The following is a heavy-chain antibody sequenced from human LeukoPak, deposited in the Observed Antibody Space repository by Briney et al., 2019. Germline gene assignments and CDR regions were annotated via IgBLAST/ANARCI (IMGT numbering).Heavy chain of an antibody. D-gene: IGHD3-10*01. Sequence: ASVKVSCKASGYXFTSYGISWVRQAPGQGLEWMGWISAYNGNTNYAQKLQGRVTMTTDTSTSTAYMELRSLRSDDTAVYYCARMYYYGSGSYYSFDYWGQGTLVTVSS. CDR2: ISAYNGNT. CDR1: GYXFTSYG. CDR3: ARMYYYGSGSYYSFDY. J-gene: IGHJ4*02. V-gene: IGHV1-18*01.